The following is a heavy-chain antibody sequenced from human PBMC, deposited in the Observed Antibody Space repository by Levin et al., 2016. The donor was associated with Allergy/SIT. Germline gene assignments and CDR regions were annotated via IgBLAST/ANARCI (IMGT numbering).Heavy chain of an antibody. Sequence: GESLKISCAASGFTFSSYAMSWVRQAPGKGLEWVSAISGSGGSTYYADSVKGRFTISRDNSKNTLYLQMNSLRAEDTAVYYCAKDRGSGSYLAYWGQGTLVTVSS. V-gene: IGHV3-23*01. J-gene: IGHJ4*02. CDR1: GFTFSSYA. CDR2: ISGSGGST. D-gene: IGHD3-10*01. CDR3: AKDRGSGSYLAY.